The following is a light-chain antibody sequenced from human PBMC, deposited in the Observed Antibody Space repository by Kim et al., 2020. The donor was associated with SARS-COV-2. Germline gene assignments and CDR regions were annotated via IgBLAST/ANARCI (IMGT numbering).Light chain of an antibody. CDR1: DIGTKS. J-gene: IGLJ3*02. CDR3: QVWDSGSDQWV. CDR2: YDT. V-gene: IGLV3-21*04. Sequence: SYELTQPPSVSEAPGKTATITCGGDDIGTKSVHWYQQKPGQAPVLVIYYDTDRPSGIHERFSASNSGNTATLTVSRVEAGDEADYYCQVWDSGSDQWVFG.